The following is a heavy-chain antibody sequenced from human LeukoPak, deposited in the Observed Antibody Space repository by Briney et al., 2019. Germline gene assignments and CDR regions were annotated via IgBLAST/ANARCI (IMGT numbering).Heavy chain of an antibody. Sequence: PGGSLRLSCTASGFTLSSYAMSWVRQAPGKGLEWVSAISGSGGSTYYADSVKGRFTISRDNSKNTLYLQMNSLRAEDTAVYYCAKDHRNYDFWSGYYSFDYWGQGTLVTVSS. V-gene: IGHV3-23*01. D-gene: IGHD3-3*01. CDR2: ISGSGGST. CDR3: AKDHRNYDFWSGYYSFDY. J-gene: IGHJ4*02. CDR1: GFTLSSYA.